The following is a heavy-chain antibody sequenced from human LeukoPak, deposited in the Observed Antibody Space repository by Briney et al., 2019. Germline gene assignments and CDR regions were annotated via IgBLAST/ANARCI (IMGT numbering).Heavy chain of an antibody. CDR3: AKIKITMVRRVITNFDY. Sequence: ASVKVSCKASGYTFTIYAMTWVRQAPGQGREWMGWINTNTGNPTYTQGFTGRFVFSLDTSVSTAYLQISSLKAEDTAVYYCAKIKITMVRRVITNFDYWGQGTLVTVSS. CDR1: GYTFTIYA. J-gene: IGHJ4*02. V-gene: IGHV7-4-1*02. CDR2: INTNTGNP. D-gene: IGHD3-10*01.